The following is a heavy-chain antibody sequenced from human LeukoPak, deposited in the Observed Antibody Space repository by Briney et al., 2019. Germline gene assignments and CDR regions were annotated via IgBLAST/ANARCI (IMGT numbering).Heavy chain of an antibody. CDR3: ATTVAGYPDDYDY. Sequence: PGGSLRLSCAASEFTFSNYWMSWVRQAPGKGLERVAHTNQDGSKNYYVDSVRGRFTISRDNAKNSLYLQMNSLRAEDTAVYYCATTVAGYPDDYDYWGQGTLVTVSS. V-gene: IGHV3-7*01. J-gene: IGHJ4*02. CDR2: TNQDGSKN. CDR1: EFTFSNYW. D-gene: IGHD6-19*01.